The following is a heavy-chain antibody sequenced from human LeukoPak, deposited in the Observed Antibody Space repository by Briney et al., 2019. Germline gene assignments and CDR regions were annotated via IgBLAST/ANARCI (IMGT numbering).Heavy chain of an antibody. Sequence: SETLSLTRAVYGGSFSGYYWSWIRQPPGKGLEWIGEINHSGSTNYNSSLKSRVTISVDTSKNQFSLKLSSVTAADTAVYYCARRRLGQWFVDYWGQGTLVTVSS. V-gene: IGHV4-34*01. J-gene: IGHJ4*02. CDR3: ARRRLGQWFVDY. CDR2: INHSGST. D-gene: IGHD3-22*01. CDR1: GGSFSGYY.